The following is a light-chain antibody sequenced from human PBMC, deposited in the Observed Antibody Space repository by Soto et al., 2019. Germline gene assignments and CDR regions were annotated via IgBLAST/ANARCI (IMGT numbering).Light chain of an antibody. V-gene: IGLV1-47*01. Sequence: QLVLTQPPSASGTPGQRVTISCSGSSSNIGSNYVYWYQQLPGTAPKLLIYRNNQRPSGVPDRFSGSKSGTSASLAISGLRSEDEADYYCAAWDDSLCGSYVFGTGTKLTVL. CDR1: SSNIGSNY. J-gene: IGLJ1*01. CDR3: AAWDDSLCGSYV. CDR2: RNN.